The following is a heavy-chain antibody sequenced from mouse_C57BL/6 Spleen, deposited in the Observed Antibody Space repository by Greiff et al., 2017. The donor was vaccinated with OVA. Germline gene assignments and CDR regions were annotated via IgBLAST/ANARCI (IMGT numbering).Heavy chain of an antibody. CDR3: TRERTGSTYYFDY. J-gene: IGHJ2*01. CDR1: GFTFSSYA. D-gene: IGHD1-1*01. Sequence: EVQRVESGEGLVKPGGSLKLSCAASGFTFSSYAMSWVRQTPEKRLEWVAYISSGGDYIYYADTVKGRFTISRDNARNTLYLQMSSLKSEDTAMYYCTRERTGSTYYFDYWGQGTTLTVSS. CDR2: ISSGGDYI. V-gene: IGHV5-9-1*02.